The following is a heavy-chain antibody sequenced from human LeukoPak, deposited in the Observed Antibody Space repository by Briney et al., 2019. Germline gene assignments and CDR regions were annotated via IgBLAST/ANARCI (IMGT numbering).Heavy chain of an antibody. CDR3: ARRQGCSSTSCPPDS. V-gene: IGHV5-51*01. D-gene: IGHD2-2*01. CDR1: GYTFTSYW. CDR2: IYPGDSDT. Sequence: GESLKISCKASGYTFTSYWIGWVRLVPGKGLEWMGIIYPGDSDTRYSPSFQGQGTMSADKSINTAYLQWSSLKASDTAMYYCARRQGCSSTSCPPDSWGQGTLVTVSS. J-gene: IGHJ4*02.